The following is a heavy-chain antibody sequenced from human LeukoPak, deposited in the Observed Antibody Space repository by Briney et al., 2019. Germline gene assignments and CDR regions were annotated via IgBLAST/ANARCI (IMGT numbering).Heavy chain of an antibody. J-gene: IGHJ5*02. CDR3: ARGLVEDFWSGYST. D-gene: IGHD3-3*01. Sequence: ASVKVSCKASGYTFTSYDINWVRQATGQGLEWMGWMNPNSGNTGYAQKFQGRVTITRNTSISTAYMELSSLRSEDTAVYYCARGLVEDFWSGYSTWGQGTLVTVSS. V-gene: IGHV1-8*03. CDR2: MNPNSGNT. CDR1: GYTFTSYD.